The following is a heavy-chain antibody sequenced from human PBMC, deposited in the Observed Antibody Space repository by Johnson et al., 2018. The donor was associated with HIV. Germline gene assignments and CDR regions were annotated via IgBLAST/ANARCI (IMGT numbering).Heavy chain of an antibody. CDR3: AKGGPLFVDAFDI. Sequence: VQLVESGGGLVKPGGSQRLSCAASGFIFSDYYMTWIRQAPGKWLEWVSYISSSGSTIYYADSVKGRFTISRDNAKNSLYLQMNSLRAEDTALYYCAKGGPLFVDAFDIWGLGTMVTVSS. V-gene: IGHV3-11*01. J-gene: IGHJ3*02. D-gene: IGHD3-3*01. CDR2: ISSSGSTI. CDR1: GFIFSDYY.